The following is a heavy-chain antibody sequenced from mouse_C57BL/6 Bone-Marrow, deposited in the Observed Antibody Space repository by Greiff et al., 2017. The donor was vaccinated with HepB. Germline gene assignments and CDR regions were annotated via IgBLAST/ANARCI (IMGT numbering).Heavy chain of an antibody. D-gene: IGHD2-1*01. CDR2: ISSGGSYT. CDR3: ARHRDYGNYPYAMDY. Sequence: EVQGVESGGDLVKPGGSLKLSCAASGFTFSSYGMSWVRQTPDKRLEWGATISSGGSYTYYPDSVKGRFTISRDNAKNTLYLQMSSLKSEDTAMYYCARHRDYGNYPYAMDYWGQGTSVTVSS. J-gene: IGHJ4*01. CDR1: GFTFSSYG. V-gene: IGHV5-6*01.